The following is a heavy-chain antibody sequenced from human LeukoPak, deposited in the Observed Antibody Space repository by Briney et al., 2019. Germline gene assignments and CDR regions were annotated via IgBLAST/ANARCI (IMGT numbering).Heavy chain of an antibody. Sequence: SETLSLTCTVSGGSISSYYWSWIRQPPGKGLEWIGYIYYSGSTYYNPSLKSRVTISVDTSKNQFSLKLSSVTAADTAVYYCARVYDSSSYYSWFDPWGQGTLVTVSS. J-gene: IGHJ5*02. D-gene: IGHD3-22*01. CDR2: IYYSGST. V-gene: IGHV4-59*01. CDR3: ARVYDSSSYYSWFDP. CDR1: GGSISSYY.